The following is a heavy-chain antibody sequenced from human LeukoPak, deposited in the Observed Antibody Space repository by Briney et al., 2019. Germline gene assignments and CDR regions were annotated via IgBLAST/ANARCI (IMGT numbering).Heavy chain of an antibody. Sequence: SETLSLTCTVSGGSIGSHYWSWIRQPPGKGLEWIGYIDYVGITDYNPSLKSRVTISLDTSKNQFSLKVTSLTAADTAVYYCARAVLLWFGELLNSYAFDIWGQGTMVTVSS. J-gene: IGHJ3*02. V-gene: IGHV4-59*11. CDR2: IDYVGIT. CDR1: GGSIGSHY. CDR3: ARAVLLWFGELLNSYAFDI. D-gene: IGHD3-10*01.